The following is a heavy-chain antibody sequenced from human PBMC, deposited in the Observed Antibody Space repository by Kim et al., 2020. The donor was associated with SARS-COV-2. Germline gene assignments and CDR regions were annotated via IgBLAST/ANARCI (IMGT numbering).Heavy chain of an antibody. D-gene: IGHD5-12*01. CDR2: IYSGGST. CDR3: ARGAQMATITGDAFDI. Sequence: GGSLRLSCAASGFTVSSNYMSWVRQAPGKGLEWVSVIYSGGSTYYADSVKGRFTISRDNSKNTLYLQMNSLRAEDTAVYYCARGAQMATITGDAFDIWGQGTMVTVSS. CDR1: GFTVSSNY. V-gene: IGHV3-53*01. J-gene: IGHJ3*02.